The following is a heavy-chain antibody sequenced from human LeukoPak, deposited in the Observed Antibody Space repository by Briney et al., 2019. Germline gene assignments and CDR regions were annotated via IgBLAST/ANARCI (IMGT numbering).Heavy chain of an antibody. CDR2: MNPNSGNT. Sequence: GASVKVSCKASGYTFTSYDINWVRQATGQGLEWMGWMNPNSGNTGYAQKFQGRVTMTRNTSISTAYMELSSLRSEDTAVYYRAREDALWFGELLFDAFDIWGQGPMVTVSS. V-gene: IGHV1-8*01. CDR1: GYTFTSYD. CDR3: AREDALWFGELLFDAFDI. J-gene: IGHJ3*02. D-gene: IGHD3-10*01.